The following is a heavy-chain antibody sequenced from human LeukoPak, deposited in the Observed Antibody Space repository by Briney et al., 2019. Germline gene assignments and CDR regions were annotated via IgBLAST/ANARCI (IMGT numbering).Heavy chain of an antibody. CDR3: ARHPYSSGWYEDY. CDR2: IYYSGST. CDR1: GGSISSSSYY. Sequence: PSETLSLTCTVSGGSISSSSYYWGWIRQPPGKGLEWIGSIYYSGSTYYNPSLKSRVTISVDTSKNQFSLKLSSVTAADTAVYYCARHPYSSGWYEDYWGQGTLVTVSS. V-gene: IGHV4-39*01. J-gene: IGHJ4*02. D-gene: IGHD6-19*01.